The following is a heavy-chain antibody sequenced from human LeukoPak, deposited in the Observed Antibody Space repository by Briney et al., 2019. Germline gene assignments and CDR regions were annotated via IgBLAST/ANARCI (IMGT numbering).Heavy chain of an antibody. Sequence: GGSLRVSCAASGFTFSSYGMHWVRQAPGEGLEWVAVISYEGSNKYYADSVKGRFTISRHNSKNTLYLQMNSLRAEDTAVYYCAKEGYYYDSSGYNYYYGMDVWGQGTTVTVSS. CDR1: GFTFSSYG. CDR2: ISYEGSNK. V-gene: IGHV3-30*18. CDR3: AKEGYYYDSSGYNYYYGMDV. J-gene: IGHJ6*02. D-gene: IGHD3-22*01.